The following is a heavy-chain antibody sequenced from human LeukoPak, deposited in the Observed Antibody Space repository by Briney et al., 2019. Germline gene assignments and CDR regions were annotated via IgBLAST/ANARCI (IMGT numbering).Heavy chain of an antibody. CDR1: GFNFGSYS. CDR2: MSADSATT. Sequence: GGSQRLSCAASGFNFGSYSMTWVRQAPGKGLEWVSVMSADSATTFYADSVKGRFTISRDNAKNTVFLQMSSLRAEDTALYYCARKSASGNYPLDYWGQGTLVTVSS. V-gene: IGHV3-23*01. CDR3: ARKSASGNYPLDY. J-gene: IGHJ4*02. D-gene: IGHD3-10*01.